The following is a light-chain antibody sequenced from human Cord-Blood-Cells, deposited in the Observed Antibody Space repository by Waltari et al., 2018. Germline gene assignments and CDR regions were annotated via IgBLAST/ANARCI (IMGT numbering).Light chain of an antibody. J-gene: IGKJ4*01. V-gene: IGKV4-1*01. CDR3: QQYYSTPPT. Sequence: DIVMPQTPDSLAVSLGERATINCKSSQSVLYCSNNKNYLAWYQQKPGQPPKLLIYWASTRESGVPDRFSGSGSGTDFTLTISSLQAEDVAVYYCQQYYSTPPTFGGGTNVEIK. CDR2: WAS. CDR1: QSVLYCSNNKNY.